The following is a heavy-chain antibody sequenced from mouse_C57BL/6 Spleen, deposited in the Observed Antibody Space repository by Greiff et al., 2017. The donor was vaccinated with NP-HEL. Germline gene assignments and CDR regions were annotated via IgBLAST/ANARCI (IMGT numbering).Heavy chain of an antibody. CDR3: ARYGYDYAMDY. Sequence: QVQLQQPGAELVKPGASVKMSCKASGYTFTSYWITWVKQRPGQGLEWIGDIYPGSGSTNYNEKFKSKATLTVDTSSSTAYMQLSSLTAEDSAVYYCARYGYDYAMDYWGKGTSVTVSS. CDR1: GYTFTSYW. V-gene: IGHV1-55*01. D-gene: IGHD2-2*01. J-gene: IGHJ4*01. CDR2: IYPGSGST.